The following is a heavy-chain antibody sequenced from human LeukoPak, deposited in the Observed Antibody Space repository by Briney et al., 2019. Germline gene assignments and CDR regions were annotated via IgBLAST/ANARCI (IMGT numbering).Heavy chain of an antibody. CDR3: ARNRVYTGWSPLDV. V-gene: IGHV4-39*01. D-gene: IGHD6-19*01. Sequence: PSETLSLTCTVSDDSISSSTYYWGWIRQPPGKGLEWIGSVYYSGSTYYNPSLKSRVTISVDTSKNQFSLKVSSVTAADTTVYYCARNRVYTGWSPLDVWGQRTTVTVSS. CDR2: VYYSGST. J-gene: IGHJ6*02. CDR1: DDSISSSTYY.